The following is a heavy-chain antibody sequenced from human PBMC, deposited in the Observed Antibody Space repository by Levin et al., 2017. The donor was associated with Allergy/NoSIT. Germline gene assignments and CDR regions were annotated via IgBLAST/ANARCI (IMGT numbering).Heavy chain of an antibody. V-gene: IGHV3-23*01. CDR2: ISGSGGST. CDR3: AKDRIGDYDPGDY. D-gene: IGHD4-17*01. J-gene: IGHJ4*02. Sequence: GESLKISCAASGFTFSSYAMSWVRQAPGKGLEWVSAISGSGGSTYYADSVKGRFTISRDNSKNTLYLQMNSLRAEDTAVYYCAKDRIGDYDPGDYWGQGTLVTVSS. CDR1: GFTFSSYA.